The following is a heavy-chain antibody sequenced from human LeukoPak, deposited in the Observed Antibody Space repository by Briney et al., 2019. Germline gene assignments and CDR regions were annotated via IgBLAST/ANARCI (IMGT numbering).Heavy chain of an antibody. CDR3: ARSNGYGLIDY. D-gene: IGHD5-12*01. J-gene: IGHJ4*02. V-gene: IGHV4-59*04. CDR2: IYSSGNT. CDR1: GVSISNYY. Sequence: SETLSLTCTVSGVSISNYYWGWVRQSPGKGLEWIGNIYSSGNTYYNASLKSRVTMYIDTSKNQFSLKLSSVTAADTAMYYCARSNGYGLIDYWGQGALVTVSS.